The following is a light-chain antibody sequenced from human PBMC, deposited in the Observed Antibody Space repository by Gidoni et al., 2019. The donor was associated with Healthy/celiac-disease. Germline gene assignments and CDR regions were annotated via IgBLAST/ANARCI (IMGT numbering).Light chain of an antibody. J-gene: IGLJ2*01. CDR3: QAWDSSTAV. CDR2: QDS. V-gene: IGLV3-1*01. Sequence: SYELNHPPSVSVAPGQTASITCSGDKLGDKYSCWYQQKPGQPPVLVIYQDSKPPSGIPERFSGSNSGNTATLTISGTQAMDEADYYCQAWDSSTAVFGGGTKLTVL. CDR1: KLGDKY.